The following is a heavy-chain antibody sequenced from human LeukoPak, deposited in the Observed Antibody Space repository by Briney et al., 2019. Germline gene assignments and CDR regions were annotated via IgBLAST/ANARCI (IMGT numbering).Heavy chain of an antibody. CDR2: ISYDGSNK. V-gene: IGHV3-30-3*01. CDR3: AREGYYDSSGYLYDAFDI. J-gene: IGHJ3*02. Sequence: PGASLRLSCAASGFTFSSYAMHWVRQAPGKGLEWVAVISYDGSNKYYADSVKGRFTISRDNSKNTLYLQMNSLRAEDTAVYYCAREGYYDSSGYLYDAFDIWGQGTMVTVSS. D-gene: IGHD3-22*01. CDR1: GFTFSSYA.